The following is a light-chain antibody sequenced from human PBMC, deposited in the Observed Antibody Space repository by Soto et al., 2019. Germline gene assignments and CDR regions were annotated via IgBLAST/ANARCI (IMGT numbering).Light chain of an antibody. CDR3: QVWDSSSDQVV. Sequence: SSELTQAPSVSVAPGQTARITCGGNNIGSKSVQWYRQRPGQAPVLVVYDDRDRPSGIPERFSGSNSGSTATVTISRVEVGDEADYYCQVWDSSSDQVVFGGGTKLTVL. V-gene: IGLV3-21*02. CDR1: NIGSKS. J-gene: IGLJ2*01. CDR2: DDR.